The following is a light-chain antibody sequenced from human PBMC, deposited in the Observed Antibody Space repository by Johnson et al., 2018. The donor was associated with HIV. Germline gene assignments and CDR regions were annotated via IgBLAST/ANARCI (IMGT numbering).Light chain of an antibody. CDR2: DNN. V-gene: IGLV1-51*01. J-gene: IGLJ1*01. CDR1: SSNIGNNY. Sequence: QSVLTQPPSVSAAPGQKVTISCSGSSSNIGNNYVSWYQQLPGTAPKLVIYDNNKRPSGIPDQFSGSKSGTSATLGITGLQTGDEADYYCGTWDDSLSTGGVFGAGTKVTVL. CDR3: GTWDDSLSTGGV.